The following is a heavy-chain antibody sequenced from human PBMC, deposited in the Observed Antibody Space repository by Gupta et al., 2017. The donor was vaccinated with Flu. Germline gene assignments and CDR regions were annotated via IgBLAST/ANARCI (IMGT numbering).Heavy chain of an antibody. Sequence: HVQLQESGPGLVKPSETLSLTCAVSGDSIPYYYWSWLRQTAGKGLEWIGRVYERGDTDYNPSLRSRVNMSMDAAKNQISLKLRSVTGADTAVYFCARALYASSLGGNWFDPWGPGVMVSVSS. CDR1: GDSIPYYY. V-gene: IGHV4-4*07. D-gene: IGHD3-16*01. CDR2: VYERGDT. J-gene: IGHJ5*02. CDR3: ARALYASSLGGNWFDP.